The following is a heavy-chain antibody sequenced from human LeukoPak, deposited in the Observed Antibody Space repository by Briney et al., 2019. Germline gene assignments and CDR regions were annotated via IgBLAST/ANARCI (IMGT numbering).Heavy chain of an antibody. CDR1: GYTFTSYD. J-gene: IGHJ4*02. Sequence: ASVKVSCKASGYTFTSYDINWVRQATGQGLEWMGWMNPNSGNTGYAQRFQGRVTMTRNTSISTAYLELSSLRSEDTAVYYCARSHRRIVGATMGYYFDYWGQGTLSPSLQ. V-gene: IGHV1-8*01. CDR3: ARSHRRIVGATMGYYFDY. D-gene: IGHD1-26*01. CDR2: MNPNSGNT.